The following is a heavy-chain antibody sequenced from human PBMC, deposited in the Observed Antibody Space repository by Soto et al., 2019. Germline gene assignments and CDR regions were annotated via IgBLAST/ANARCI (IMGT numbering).Heavy chain of an antibody. CDR3: ARAGDYSNWFDP. V-gene: IGHV4-31*03. D-gene: IGHD3-10*01. CDR1: GGSISSGGYY. Sequence: SETLSLTCTVSGGSISSGGYYWSWIRQHPGKGLEWIGYIYYSGSTYYNPSLKSRVTMSVDTSKNQFSLKLSSVTAADTAVYYCARAGDYSNWFDPWGQGTLVTVSS. CDR2: IYYSGST. J-gene: IGHJ5*02.